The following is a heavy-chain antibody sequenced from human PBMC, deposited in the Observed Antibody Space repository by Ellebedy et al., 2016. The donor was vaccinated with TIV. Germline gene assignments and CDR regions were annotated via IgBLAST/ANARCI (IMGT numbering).Heavy chain of an antibody. CDR2: INPSGGST. CDR1: RYTFTSYY. CDR3: ARGDILTGYYVGWFNP. Sequence: ASVKVSXXASRYTFTSYYMHWVRQAPGQGLEWMGIINPSGGSTSYAQKFQGRVTMTRDTSTSTVYMELSSLRSEDTAVYYCARGDILTGYYVGWFNPWGQGTLVTVSS. J-gene: IGHJ5*02. D-gene: IGHD3-9*01. V-gene: IGHV1-46*01.